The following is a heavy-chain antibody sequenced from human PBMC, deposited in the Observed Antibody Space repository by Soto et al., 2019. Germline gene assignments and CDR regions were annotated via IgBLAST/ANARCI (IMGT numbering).Heavy chain of an antibody. D-gene: IGHD5-18*01. Sequence: EASVKVSCKASGYTFTGYYMHWVRQAPGQGLEWMGWINPNSGGTNYAQKFQGWVTMTRDTSISTAYMELSRLRSDDTAVYYCARGDEAGYSYGYWYYYYYGMDVWGQGTTVTVSS. CDR2: INPNSGGT. CDR3: ARGDEAGYSYGYWYYYYYGMDV. V-gene: IGHV1-2*04. J-gene: IGHJ6*02. CDR1: GYTFTGYY.